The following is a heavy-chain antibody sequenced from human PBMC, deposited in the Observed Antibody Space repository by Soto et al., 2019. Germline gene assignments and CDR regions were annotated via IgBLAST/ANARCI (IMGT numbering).Heavy chain of an antibody. CDR1: GFTFSSYW. Sequence: PGGSLRLSCAASGFTFSSYWMSWVRQAPGKGLEWVANIKQDGSEKYYVDSVKGRFTISRDNAKNSLYLQMNSLRAEDTAVYYCASDSGYKRAWYYYFDYWGQGTLVTVSS. CDR2: IKQDGSEK. CDR3: ASDSGYKRAWYYYFDY. V-gene: IGHV3-7*03. J-gene: IGHJ4*02. D-gene: IGHD3-22*01.